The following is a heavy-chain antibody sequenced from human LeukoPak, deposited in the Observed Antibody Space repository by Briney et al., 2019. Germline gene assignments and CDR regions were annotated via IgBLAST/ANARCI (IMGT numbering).Heavy chain of an antibody. J-gene: IGHJ5*02. CDR2: IHTSGST. CDR3: ARSTYYDFWSGAGLWFDP. Sequence: SETLSLTCTVSGGSISSYYWSWIRQPAGKGLEWIGRIHTSGSTNYNPSLKSRVTISVDTSKNQFSLKLSSVTAADTAVYYCARSTYYDFWSGAGLWFDPWGQGTLVTVSS. CDR1: GGSISSYY. D-gene: IGHD3-3*01. V-gene: IGHV4-4*07.